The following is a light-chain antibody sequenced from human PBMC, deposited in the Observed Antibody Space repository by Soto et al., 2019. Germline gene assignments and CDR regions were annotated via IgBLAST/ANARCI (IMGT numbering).Light chain of an antibody. J-gene: IGKJ2*01. CDR3: QQSYSTPRT. V-gene: IGKV1-39*01. CDR2: AAS. CDR1: QSISSY. Sequence: DIQMTQSPSSLSASVGDRVTIACRASQSISSYLNWYQQRPGKAPELLIYAASSLQSGVPFRFSGSGSGTDFTLTINSLQPEDFAAYYCQQSYSTPRTFGQGTKLEI.